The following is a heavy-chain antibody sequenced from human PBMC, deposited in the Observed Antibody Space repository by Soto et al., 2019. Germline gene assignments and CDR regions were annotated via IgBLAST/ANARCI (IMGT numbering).Heavy chain of an antibody. CDR2: INSDGTT. D-gene: IGHD6-6*01. J-gene: IGHJ6*02. Sequence: PGGSLRLSCAASGFTVTTNYMTWVRQAPGKGLEWVSVINSDGTTYYADSVKGRFTISRDNSKNTLLLQLNSLRAEDTAVYYCAREAGSSRYYYGLDVWGQGTTVTVSS. V-gene: IGHV3-53*01. CDR3: AREAGSSRYYYGLDV. CDR1: GFTVTTNY.